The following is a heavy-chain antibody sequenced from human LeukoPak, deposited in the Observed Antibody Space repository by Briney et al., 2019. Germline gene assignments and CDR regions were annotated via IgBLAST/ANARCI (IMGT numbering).Heavy chain of an antibody. CDR3: ARDQSRVGYSSSWYSLGMDV. CDR1: GGTFSSYA. D-gene: IGHD6-13*01. Sequence: GASVKVSCKASGGTFSSYAISWVRQAPGQGREWMGRIIPILGIANYAQKFQGRVTITADKSTSTAYMELSSLRSEDTAVYYCARDQSRVGYSSSWYSLGMDVWGQGTTVTVSS. CDR2: IIPILGIA. V-gene: IGHV1-69*04. J-gene: IGHJ6*02.